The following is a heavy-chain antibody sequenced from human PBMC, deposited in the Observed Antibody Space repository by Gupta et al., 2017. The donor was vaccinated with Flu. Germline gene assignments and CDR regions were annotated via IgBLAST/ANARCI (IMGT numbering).Heavy chain of an antibody. Sequence: VGFIRSKAYGGTTEYAASVKGRFTISRDDSKSIAYLQMNSLKTEDTAVYYCTRDRYSSSWYEFVDYYYGMDVWGQGTTVTVSS. D-gene: IGHD6-13*01. J-gene: IGHJ6*02. CDR3: TRDRYSSSWYEFVDYYYGMDV. V-gene: IGHV3-49*02. CDR2: IRSKAYGGTT.